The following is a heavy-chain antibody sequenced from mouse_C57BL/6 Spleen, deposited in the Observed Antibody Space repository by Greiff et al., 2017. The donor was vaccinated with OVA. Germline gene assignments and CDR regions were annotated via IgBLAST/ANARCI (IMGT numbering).Heavy chain of an antibody. CDR1: GFSLTSYG. J-gene: IGHJ1*03. V-gene: IGHV2-2*01. CDR2: IWSGGST. Sequence: QVQLQQSGPGLVQPSQSLSITCTVSGFSLTSYGVHWVRQSPGKGLEWLGVIWSGGSTDYNAAFISRLSISKDNSKSQVFFKMNSLQADDTAIYYCARGDLYWYFDVWGTGTTVTVSS. CDR3: ARGDLYWYFDV.